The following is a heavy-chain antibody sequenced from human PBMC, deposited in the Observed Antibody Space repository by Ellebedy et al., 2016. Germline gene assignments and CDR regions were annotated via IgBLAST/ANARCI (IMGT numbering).Heavy chain of an antibody. D-gene: IGHD6-19*01. Sequence: SETLSLTCNVSGGSVSSAYWNWIRRPPGKGLEWTTNYSPSLKSRVTMSVDTSKSQFSLRLTSVTAADTAVYYCAKWNGGWYAFDVWGQGTMVTVSS. J-gene: IGHJ3*01. V-gene: IGHV4-59*02. CDR2: T. CDR3: AKWNGGWYAFDV. CDR1: GGSVSSAY.